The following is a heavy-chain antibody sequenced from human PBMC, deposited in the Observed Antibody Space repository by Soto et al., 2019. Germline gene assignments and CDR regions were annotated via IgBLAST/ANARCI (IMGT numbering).Heavy chain of an antibody. CDR1: GYTFTSYA. Sequence: QVQLVQSGAEVKKPGASVKVSCKASGYTFTSYAMHWVPQAPGQRLEWMGWINAGNGNTKYSQKFQGRVTITRDTSASTAYMELSSLRSEDTAVYFCARGAVVGFDPWGQGTLVTVSS. V-gene: IGHV1-3*01. CDR2: INAGNGNT. D-gene: IGHD2-15*01. J-gene: IGHJ5*02. CDR3: ARGAVVGFDP.